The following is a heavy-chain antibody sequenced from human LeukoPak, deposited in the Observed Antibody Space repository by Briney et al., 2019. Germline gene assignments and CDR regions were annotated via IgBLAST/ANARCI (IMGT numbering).Heavy chain of an antibody. CDR1: GFTSSYYW. V-gene: IGHV3-74*01. Sequence: GGSLRLSCAASGFTSSYYWVHWVRQVPGKGLVWVSRVNYDGSTTTYADSVKGRFTISRDNAKSTLCLQMNSLRAEDTAVYYCAKQLGYCSDGSCYFPYWGQGTLVTVSS. CDR3: AKQLGYCSDGSCYFPY. D-gene: IGHD2-15*01. J-gene: IGHJ4*02. CDR2: VNYDGSTT.